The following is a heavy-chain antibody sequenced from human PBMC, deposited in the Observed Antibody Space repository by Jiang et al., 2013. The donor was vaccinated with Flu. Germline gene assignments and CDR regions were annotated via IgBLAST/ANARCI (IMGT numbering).Heavy chain of an antibody. CDR2: IYYSGNT. CDR3: ARHSRDMARPNWFDP. CDR1: GGSISSYY. D-gene: IGHD2-15*01. J-gene: IGHJ5*02. Sequence: GLVKPSETLSLTCTVSGGSISSYYWGWIRQPPGKGLEWIGNIYYSGNTYYNPSLKSRVTISVDTSKNQFSLKLSSVTAADTAVYYCARHSRDMARPNWFDPWGQGTLVTVSS. V-gene: IGHV4-39*01.